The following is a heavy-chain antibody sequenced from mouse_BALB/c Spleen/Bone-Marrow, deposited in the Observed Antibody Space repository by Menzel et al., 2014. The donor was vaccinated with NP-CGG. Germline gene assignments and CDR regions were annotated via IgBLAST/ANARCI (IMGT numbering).Heavy chain of an antibody. V-gene: IGHV1-80*01. CDR1: GYAFSSYW. CDR3: AFGNYDFDY. J-gene: IGHJ2*01. Sequence: VQLVESGAELVRPGSSEKISCKASGYAFSSYWMNWVKQRPGQGLEWIGQIYPGDGDTNYSGKFKGKATLTADESSSTAYMQLSSLTSEDSAVYFCAFGNYDFDYWGQGTTLTVSS. D-gene: IGHD2-1*01. CDR2: IYPGDGDT.